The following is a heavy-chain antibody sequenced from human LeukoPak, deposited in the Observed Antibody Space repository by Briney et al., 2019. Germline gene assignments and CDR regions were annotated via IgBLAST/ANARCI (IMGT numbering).Heavy chain of an antibody. V-gene: IGHV3-43*01. CDR1: GFTFDDYT. D-gene: IGHD3-10*01. Sequence: QSGGSLRLSCAASGFTFDDYTMHWVRQAPGKGLEWVSLISWDGGSTYYADSVKGRFTISRHNSKNTLYLQMNSLRAEDTAVYYCARDNGVFYYGMDVWGQGTTVTVSS. CDR3: ARDNGVFYYGMDV. CDR2: ISWDGGST. J-gene: IGHJ6*02.